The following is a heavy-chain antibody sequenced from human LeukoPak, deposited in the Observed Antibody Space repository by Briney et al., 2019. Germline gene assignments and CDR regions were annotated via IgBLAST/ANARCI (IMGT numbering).Heavy chain of an antibody. CDR2: INPNGGYT. D-gene: IGHD7-27*01. CDR3: ARGLGIDF. V-gene: IGHV1-46*01. CDR1: GYTFTSYY. J-gene: IGHJ4*02. Sequence: GASVKVSCKASGYTFTSYYMHWVRQAPGQGLEWMGIINPNGGYTNYAQKFQGRVTMTRDTSTSTVYMEMSSLRSEDTVVYYCARGLGIDFWGQGTLVTVSS.